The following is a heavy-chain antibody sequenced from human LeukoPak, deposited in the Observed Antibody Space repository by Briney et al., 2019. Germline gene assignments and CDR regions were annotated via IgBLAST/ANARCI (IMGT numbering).Heavy chain of an antibody. D-gene: IGHD1-14*01. Sequence: GGSLRLSCAASGFTFSSYAMSWVRQAPGKGLEWVSAISGSGGSTYYADSVKGRFTISRDNSKNPLYLQMNSLRAEDTAVYYCAKDQDLTKYSFDSWGQGTLASASP. CDR1: GFTFSSYA. CDR2: ISGSGGST. J-gene: IGHJ4*02. CDR3: AKDQDLTKYSFDS. V-gene: IGHV3-23*01.